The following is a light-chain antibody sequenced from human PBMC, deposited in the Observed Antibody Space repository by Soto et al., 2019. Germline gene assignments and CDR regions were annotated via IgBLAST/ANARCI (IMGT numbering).Light chain of an antibody. CDR3: QVGDSSSDHVI. CDR1: VIGSIS. Sequence: SYELTQPPSVSVAPGQTASITCGGNVIGSISVHWYQQKPGQAPVLVVYDDSDRPSGIPERFSGSNSRNTATLTISRVEAGDGADYYCQVGDSSSDHVIFGGGTRVPVL. V-gene: IGLV3-21*02. CDR2: DDS. J-gene: IGLJ2*01.